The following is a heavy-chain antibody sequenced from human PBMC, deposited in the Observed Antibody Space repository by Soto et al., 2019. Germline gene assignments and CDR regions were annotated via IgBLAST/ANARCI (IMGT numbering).Heavy chain of an antibody. J-gene: IGHJ6*03. D-gene: IGHD3-9*01. CDR3: ARAIMLRNFDEVNHYYYYMDV. CDR1: GFTFSSYG. CDR2: IWYDGSNK. Sequence: GGSLRLSCAASGFTFSSYGMHWVRQAPGKGLEWVAVIWYDGSNKYYTDTVKGRFTISRDNSKNTLYLQMNSLRAEDRAVYYCARAIMLRNFDEVNHYYYYMDVWGKGTTVTVSS. V-gene: IGHV3-33*01.